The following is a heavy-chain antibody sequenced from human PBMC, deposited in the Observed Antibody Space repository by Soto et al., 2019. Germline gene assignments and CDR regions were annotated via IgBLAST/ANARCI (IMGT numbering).Heavy chain of an antibody. Sequence: QVQLVQSGAEVKKPGASVKVSCKASGYTFTGHYIHWVRQAPEQGPEWMGEIGPESGATRYAQKFQGRVTMTRDTSSTTVDMELNNLSPDDTAVYYCGRGRSGQIVVFYWGQGTPVTVSS. CDR3: GRGRSGQIVVFY. J-gene: IGHJ4*02. D-gene: IGHD1-26*01. CDR2: IGPESGAT. CDR1: GYTFTGHY. V-gene: IGHV1-2*02.